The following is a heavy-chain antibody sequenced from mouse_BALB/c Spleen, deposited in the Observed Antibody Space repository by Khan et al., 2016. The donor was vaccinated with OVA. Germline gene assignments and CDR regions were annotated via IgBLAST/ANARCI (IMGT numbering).Heavy chain of an antibody. CDR2: IYPGNTDT. V-gene: IGHV1-5*01. Sequence: EVQLQQSGPVLARPGASVKMSCKASGYTFTSYWMHWVKQRPGQGLEWIGDIYPGNTDTTYNQKFKGKAKLTAVTSTSTAYMELSSLTNEDSAVDYCTRRNWDVAWFAYWGQGTLVTVSA. D-gene: IGHD4-1*01. CDR1: GYTFTSYW. CDR3: TRRNWDVAWFAY. J-gene: IGHJ3*01.